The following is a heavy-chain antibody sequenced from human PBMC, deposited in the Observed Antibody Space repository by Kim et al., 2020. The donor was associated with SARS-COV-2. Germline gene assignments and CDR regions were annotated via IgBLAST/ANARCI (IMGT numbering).Heavy chain of an antibody. V-gene: IGHV4-30-2*04. J-gene: IGHJ4*02. D-gene: IGHD3-10*01. CDR3: ARGGQGHLWFGELLNYFDY. Sequence: SRVTTSVDTSKNQFSLKLSSVTAADTAVYYCARGGQGHLWFGELLNYFDYWGQGTLVTVSS.